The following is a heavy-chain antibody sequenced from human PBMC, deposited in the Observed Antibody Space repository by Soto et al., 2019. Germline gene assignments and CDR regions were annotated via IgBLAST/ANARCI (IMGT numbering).Heavy chain of an antibody. V-gene: IGHV3-15*01. CDR3: TAGENYYYYLDV. J-gene: IGHJ6*03. CDR1: GFTFSNAW. D-gene: IGHD1-26*01. CDR2: IKSKTDGGTA. Sequence: GGSLRLSCAASGFTFSNAWMSWVRQAPGKGLEWVGRIKSKTDGGTADYAAPVKGRFTISREDSKNTLYLQMNSMKTEDTAVDYCTAGENYYYYLDVWGKGTTVTVSS.